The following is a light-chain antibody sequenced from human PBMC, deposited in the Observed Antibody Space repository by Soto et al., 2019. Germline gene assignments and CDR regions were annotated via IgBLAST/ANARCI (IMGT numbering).Light chain of an antibody. CDR2: DAS. J-gene: IGKJ4*01. Sequence: EIVLTQSPGTLSLSPGERATLSCRPSQSVSSYLAWYQQTPGQAPRLLIYDASNRATGIPARFSGSGSGTDFTLTISSLEPEDFAVYYCQQRSNWLPGLTFGGGTKVDIK. CDR3: QQRSNWLPGLT. V-gene: IGKV3-11*01. CDR1: QSVSSY.